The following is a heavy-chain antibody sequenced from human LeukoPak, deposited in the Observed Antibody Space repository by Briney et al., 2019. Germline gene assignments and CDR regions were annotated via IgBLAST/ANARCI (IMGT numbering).Heavy chain of an antibody. CDR3: PRTGYYGDLYFDY. J-gene: IGHJ4*02. D-gene: IGHD4-17*01. Sequence: GESLKISCKGSGYSFTSYWIGWVRQLPGKGLEWMGIIYPGDSDTRYSPSFQGQVTISADKSNSTAYLQWSSLKASDTAMYYCPRTGYYGDLYFDYWGQGTLVTVSS. CDR2: IYPGDSDT. CDR1: GYSFTSYW. V-gene: IGHV5-51*01.